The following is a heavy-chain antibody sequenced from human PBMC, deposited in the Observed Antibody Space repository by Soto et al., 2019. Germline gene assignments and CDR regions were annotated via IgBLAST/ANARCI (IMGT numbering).Heavy chain of an antibody. CDR3: ARFSGGSYNTYYFYYGMDV. CDR1: GYTFTSYG. V-gene: IGHV1-18*04. CDR2: ISAYNGNT. Sequence: ASVKVSCKASGYTFTSYGISWVRQAPGQGLDWMGWISAYNGNTKYAQDLQGRVTMTTDTSTSTAYMELRSLRSDDTAMYYCARFSGGSYNTYYFYYGMDVWGQGTTVTVSS. J-gene: IGHJ6*02. D-gene: IGHD2-15*01.